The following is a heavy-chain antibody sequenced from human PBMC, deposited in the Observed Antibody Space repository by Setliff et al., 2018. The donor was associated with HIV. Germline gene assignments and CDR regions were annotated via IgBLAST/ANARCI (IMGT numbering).Heavy chain of an antibody. V-gene: IGHV3-23*01. CDR1: GFTFQNYA. J-gene: IGHJ3*02. D-gene: IGHD1-1*01. Sequence: GESLKISCAASGFTFQNYAMTWVRQVPGEGLEWVSSIGGSDRDINYANFVKGRFTISRDNSKNMLYLQMNSLRAEDTAIYYCAKDRTSFNANWDAFDIWGQGTVVTVSS. CDR2: IGGSDRDI. CDR3: AKDRTSFNANWDAFDI.